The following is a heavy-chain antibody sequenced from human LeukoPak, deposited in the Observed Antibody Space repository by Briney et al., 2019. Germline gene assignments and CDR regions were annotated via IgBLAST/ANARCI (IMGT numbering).Heavy chain of an antibody. Sequence: SETLSLTCTVSGGSISSSSYYWGWIRQPPGKGLEWIGSIYYSGSTYYNPSLKSRVTISVDTSKNQFSLKLSSVTAADTAVYYCARSRYYDILTGYYEYYYYYYMDVWGKGPRSPSP. CDR1: GGSISSSSYY. J-gene: IGHJ6*03. V-gene: IGHV4-39*07. D-gene: IGHD3-9*01. CDR3: ARSRYYDILTGYYEYYYYYYMDV. CDR2: IYYSGST.